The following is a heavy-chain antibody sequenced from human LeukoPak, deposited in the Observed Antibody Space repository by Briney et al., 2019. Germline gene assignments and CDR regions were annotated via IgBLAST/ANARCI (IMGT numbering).Heavy chain of an antibody. CDR3: ARTLAYCGGDCYYWFDP. D-gene: IGHD2-21*02. V-gene: IGHV1-2*02. Sequence: ASVKVSCKASGYTFTGYYMHWVRQAPGQGLEWMGWINPNSGGTNYAQKFQGRVTMTTDTSTSTAYMELRSLRSDDTAVYYCARTLAYCGGDCYYWFDPWGQGTLVTVSS. J-gene: IGHJ5*02. CDR2: INPNSGGT. CDR1: GYTFTGYY.